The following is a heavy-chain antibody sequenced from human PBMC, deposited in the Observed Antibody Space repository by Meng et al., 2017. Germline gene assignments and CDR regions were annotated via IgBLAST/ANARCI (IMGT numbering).Heavy chain of an antibody. CDR2: IIPIFGTA. CDR1: GGTFRSYA. J-gene: IGHJ4*02. D-gene: IGHD3-10*01. V-gene: IGHV1-69*01. Sequence: QVRVGQSGAEVKKPGSSVKVPCKASGGTFRSYAISWVRQAPGQGLEWMGGIIPIFGTANYAQKFQGRVTITADESTSTAYMELSSLRSEDTAVYYCARQMVRGVILFDYWGQGTLVTVSS. CDR3: ARQMVRGVILFDY.